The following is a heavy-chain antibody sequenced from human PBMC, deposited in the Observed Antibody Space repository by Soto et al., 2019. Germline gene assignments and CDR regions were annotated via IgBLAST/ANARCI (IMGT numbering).Heavy chain of an antibody. V-gene: IGHV4-59*01. CDR1: GGSISSYY. CDR3: ASLYGDYVVIDY. Sequence: SETLSLTCTVSGGSISSYYWSWIRQPPGKGLEWIGYIYYSGSTNYNPSLKSRVTISVDTSKNQFSLKLSSVTAADTAVYYCASLYGDYVVIDYWGQGTLVTVSS. J-gene: IGHJ4*02. CDR2: IYYSGST. D-gene: IGHD4-17*01.